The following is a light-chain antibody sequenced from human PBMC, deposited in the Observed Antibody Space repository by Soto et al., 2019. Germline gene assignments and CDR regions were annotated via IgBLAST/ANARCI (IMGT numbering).Light chain of an antibody. J-gene: IGKJ1*01. Sequence: DIQMTQSPSTLSASVGDRVTITCRASESISSWLAWYQQKPGKAPKLLIYDASSLESGVPSRFSGSGSGTEFTLTISSLQPDDFATYYGQQYNSYSPWTFGQGTKVEI. CDR2: DAS. CDR1: ESISSW. V-gene: IGKV1-5*01. CDR3: QQYNSYSPWT.